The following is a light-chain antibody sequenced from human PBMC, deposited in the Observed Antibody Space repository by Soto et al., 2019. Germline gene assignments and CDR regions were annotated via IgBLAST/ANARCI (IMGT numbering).Light chain of an antibody. CDR1: QSVSSSF. J-gene: IGKJ1*01. V-gene: IGKV3-20*01. CDR2: GAS. CDR3: QQYGSSPWT. Sequence: EIVLTQSPGTLSLSPGERATLSCRASQSVSSSFLAWYQQKPGQAPRLLIYGASSRATGIPDRVSGSGSGTDFTLPINRLEPEDFAVYYCQQYGSSPWTFGQGTKVEIK.